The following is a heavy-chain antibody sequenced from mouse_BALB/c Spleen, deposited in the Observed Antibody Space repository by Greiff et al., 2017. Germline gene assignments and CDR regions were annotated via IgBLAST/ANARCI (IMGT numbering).Heavy chain of an antibody. V-gene: IGHV5-9-3*01. D-gene: IGHD2-3*01. CDR3: ARRGSYDGYFDV. CDR2: ISSGGSYT. Sequence: EVKLMESGGGLVKPGGSLKLSCAASGFTFSSYAMSWVRQTPEKRLEWVATISSGGSYTYYPDSVKGRFTISRDNAKNTLYLQMSSLRSEDTAMYYCARRGSYDGYFDVWGAGTTVTVSS. J-gene: IGHJ1*01. CDR1: GFTFSSYA.